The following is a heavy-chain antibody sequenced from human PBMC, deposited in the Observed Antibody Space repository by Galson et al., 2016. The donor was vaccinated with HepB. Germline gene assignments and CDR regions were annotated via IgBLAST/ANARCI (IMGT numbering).Heavy chain of an antibody. CDR3: TTKTSGTYPFDY. CDR2: IWYDGSNP. D-gene: IGHD1-26*01. CDR1: GFTISSYG. Sequence: SLRLSCAASGFTISSYGMQWVRQAPGKGLEWVAVIWYDGSNPYTADSVNGRFTISRDNPKNRLFLPRNSLRAEDTAVYYWTTKTSGTYPFDYWGQGTLVTVSS. V-gene: IGHV3-33*01. J-gene: IGHJ4*02.